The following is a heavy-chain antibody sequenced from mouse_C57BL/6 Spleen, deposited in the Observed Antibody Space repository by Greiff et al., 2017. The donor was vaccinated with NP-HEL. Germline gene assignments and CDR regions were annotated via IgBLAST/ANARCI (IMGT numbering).Heavy chain of an antibody. V-gene: IGHV1-52*01. CDR2: IDPSDSET. CDR1: GYTFTSYW. J-gene: IGHJ3*01. D-gene: IGHD1-1*01. Sequence: QVQLQQPGAELVRPGSSVKLSCKASGYTFTSYWMHWVNQRPIQGLEWIGNIDPSDSETHYNQKFKDKATLTVDKSSSTAYMQLSSLTSEDSAVYYCAGYYGSSLAYWGQGTLVTVSA. CDR3: AGYYGSSLAY.